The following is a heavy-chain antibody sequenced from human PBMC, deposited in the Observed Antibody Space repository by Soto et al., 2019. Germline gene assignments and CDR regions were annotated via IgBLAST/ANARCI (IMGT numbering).Heavy chain of an antibody. Sequence: SVKVSCKASGGTFSSYAINWVRQAPGQGLEWMGGIIPIFGTANYAQKFQGRVTITADESTSTAYMELSSLRSEDTAVYYCARASPPRITIFAQRYYYGMDVWGQGTTVTVSS. CDR2: IIPIFGTA. CDR3: ARASPPRITIFAQRYYYGMDV. CDR1: GGTFSSYA. V-gene: IGHV1-69*13. J-gene: IGHJ6*02. D-gene: IGHD3-3*01.